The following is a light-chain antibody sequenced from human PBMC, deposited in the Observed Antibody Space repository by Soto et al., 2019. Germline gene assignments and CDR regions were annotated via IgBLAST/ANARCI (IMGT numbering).Light chain of an antibody. CDR3: QPSNHIPPWT. V-gene: IGKV1-39*01. Sequence: DLQMTQYRSSLSASXXDKVXITIRASQSISKYLNWYQHKPGKGPKIXXYCASTLQSGVPSRFSGSGSGTDLTLTISSLQPEDVATYYCQPSNHIPPWTFGQGTKVEIK. CDR2: CAS. J-gene: IGKJ1*01. CDR1: QSISKY.